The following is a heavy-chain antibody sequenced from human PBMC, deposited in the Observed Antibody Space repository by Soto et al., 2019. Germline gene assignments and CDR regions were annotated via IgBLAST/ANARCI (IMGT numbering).Heavy chain of an antibody. Sequence: QVRLVESGGGVVQPGRSLRLSCAASGFTFSSYAMHWVRQAPGKGLEWVAVISYDGSNKYYADSVKGRFTISRDNSKNTLYLQMNSLRAEDTAVYYCARDRGIVVVTYYFDYWGQGTLVTVSS. CDR1: GFTFSSYA. CDR3: ARDRGIVVVTYYFDY. D-gene: IGHD2-21*02. V-gene: IGHV3-30-3*01. J-gene: IGHJ4*02. CDR2: ISYDGSNK.